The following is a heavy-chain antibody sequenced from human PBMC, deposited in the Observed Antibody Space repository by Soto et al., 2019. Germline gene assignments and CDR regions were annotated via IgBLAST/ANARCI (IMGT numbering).Heavy chain of an antibody. D-gene: IGHD3-10*01. CDR2: IYYSGST. CDR3: AGGSGSYQSYYYYGMDV. CDR1: GGSISSYY. Sequence: SETLSLTCTVSGGSISSYYWSWIRQPPGKGLEWIGYIYYSGSTNYNPSLKSRVTISVDTSKNQFSLKLSSVTAADTAVYYCAGGSGSYQSYYYYGMDVWGQGTTVTVSS. J-gene: IGHJ6*02. V-gene: IGHV4-59*12.